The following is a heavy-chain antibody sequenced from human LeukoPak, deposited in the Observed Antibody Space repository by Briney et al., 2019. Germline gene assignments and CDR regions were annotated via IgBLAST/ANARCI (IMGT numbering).Heavy chain of an antibody. Sequence: PGGSRGLSCAASGFTFSDHYMDWVRKAPGKGLEWVGRTRNKANSYTTEYAASVKGRFTISRDDSKNSLYLQMNSLKTEDTAVYYCARAPDAFDIWGQGTMVTVSS. J-gene: IGHJ3*02. CDR1: GFTFSDHY. CDR2: TRNKANSYTT. CDR3: ARAPDAFDI. V-gene: IGHV3-72*01.